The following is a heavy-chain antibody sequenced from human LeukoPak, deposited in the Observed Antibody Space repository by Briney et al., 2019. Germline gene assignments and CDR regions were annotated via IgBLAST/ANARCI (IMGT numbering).Heavy chain of an antibody. V-gene: IGHV3-30*18. J-gene: IGHJ4*02. CDR2: ISYDGSNK. Sequence: PGRSLRLSCAASGFTFSSYGMHWVRQAPGKGLEWGAVISYDGSNKYYADSVKGRFTISRDNSKNTLYLQMNSLRAEDTAVYYCAKDPRKITYFDYWGQGTLVTVSS. CDR1: GFTFSSYG. D-gene: IGHD3-10*01. CDR3: AKDPRKITYFDY.